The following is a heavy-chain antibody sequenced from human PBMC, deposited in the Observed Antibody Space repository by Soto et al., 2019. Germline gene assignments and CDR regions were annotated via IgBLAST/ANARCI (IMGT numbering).Heavy chain of an antibody. CDR2: IDPSDSYT. V-gene: IGHV5-10-1*01. D-gene: IGHD6-19*01. Sequence: GESLKISCSGSGYSFTSYWISWGRQMPGKGLEWMGRIDPSDSYTNYSPSFQGHVTISADKSISTAYLQWSSLKASDTAMYYCARHHLAVAGADEYFQHWGQGTLVTVSS. CDR1: GYSFTSYW. CDR3: ARHHLAVAGADEYFQH. J-gene: IGHJ1*01.